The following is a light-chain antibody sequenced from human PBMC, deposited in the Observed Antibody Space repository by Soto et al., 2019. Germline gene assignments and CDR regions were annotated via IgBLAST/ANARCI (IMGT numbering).Light chain of an antibody. J-gene: IGKJ4*01. CDR2: AAS. CDR1: QSISSY. V-gene: IGKV1-39*01. Sequence: IQLTQSPSSLSASVGDRVTITCRASQSISSYLNWYQQKPGKAPKLLIYAASSLQSGVPSRFSGSGSGTDFTLTISCLQSEDFATYYCQQYYSYPLTFGGGTKVDIK. CDR3: QQYYSYPLT.